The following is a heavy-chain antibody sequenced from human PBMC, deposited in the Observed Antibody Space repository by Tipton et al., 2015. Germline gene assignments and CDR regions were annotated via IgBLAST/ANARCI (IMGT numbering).Heavy chain of an antibody. D-gene: IGHD2-21*01. V-gene: IGHV4-38-2*01. J-gene: IGHJ6*02. CDR2: IYDSGST. Sequence: TLSLTCDVSGYSISSGYYWSWIRQPPGKGLEWIGSIYDSGSTYYNPSLKSRVTISVDTSENQFSLKLSSVTAADTAVYYCARQGTVVVIGMSHYYYYGMDVWGQGTTVTVSS. CDR1: GYSISSGYY. CDR3: ARQGTVVVIGMSHYYYYGMDV.